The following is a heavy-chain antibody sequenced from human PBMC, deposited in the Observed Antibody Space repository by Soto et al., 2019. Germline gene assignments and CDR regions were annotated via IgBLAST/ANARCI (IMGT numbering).Heavy chain of an antibody. CDR2: IYYSGST. D-gene: IGHD3-10*01. J-gene: IGHJ4*02. Sequence: QVQLQESGPGLVKPSQTLSLTCTVSGGSISSGGYYWSWIRQHPGKGLEWIGYIYYSGSTYYNPSLKGRVTISVDTSKNQCSRKLSSVTAADTAVYYCAREGGFGDRIKRGSFDYWGQGTLVTVSS. V-gene: IGHV4-31*03. CDR3: AREGGFGDRIKRGSFDY. CDR1: GGSISSGGYY.